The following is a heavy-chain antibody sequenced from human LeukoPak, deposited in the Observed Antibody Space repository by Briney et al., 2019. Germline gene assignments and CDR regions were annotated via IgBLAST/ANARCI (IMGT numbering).Heavy chain of an antibody. CDR2: INTSGST. J-gene: IGHJ6*03. CDR1: GGSISSGGYF. Sequence: SETLSLTCTVSGGSISSGGYFWSWIRQPAGKGPEWIGRINTSGSTDYNPFLKSRVTISVDTSKNQFSLKLSSVTAADTAVYYCARDHYDSRGYYSGYMDVWGKGTTVTISS. D-gene: IGHD3-22*01. CDR3: ARDHYDSRGYYSGYMDV. V-gene: IGHV4-61*02.